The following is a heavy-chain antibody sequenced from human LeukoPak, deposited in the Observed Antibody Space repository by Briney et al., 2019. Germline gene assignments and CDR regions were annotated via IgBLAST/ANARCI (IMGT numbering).Heavy chain of an antibody. V-gene: IGHV4-59*01. CDR2: IYYSGST. CDR3: ARVPHNYGEYGPGFYYYYYMDV. CDR1: GGSISSYY. Sequence: PSETLSLTCTVSGGSISSYYWSWIRQPPGKGLEWIGYIYYSGSTNYNPSLKSRVTISVDTSKNQFSLKLSSVTAADTAVYYCARVPHNYGEYGPGFYYYYYMDVWGKGTTVTVSS. J-gene: IGHJ6*03. D-gene: IGHD4-17*01.